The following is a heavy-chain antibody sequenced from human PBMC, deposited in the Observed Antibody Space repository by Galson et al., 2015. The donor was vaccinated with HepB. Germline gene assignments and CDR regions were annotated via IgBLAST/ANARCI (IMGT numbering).Heavy chain of an antibody. Sequence: LRLSCAASGFTFSSYEMNWVRQAPGKGLEWVSYISSSGSTIYYADSVKGRFTISRDNAKNSLYLQMNSLRAEDTAVYYCARDFYGANSDYWGQGTLVTVSS. CDR2: ISSSGSTI. J-gene: IGHJ4*02. D-gene: IGHD4-23*01. CDR1: GFTFSSYE. CDR3: ARDFYGANSDY. V-gene: IGHV3-48*03.